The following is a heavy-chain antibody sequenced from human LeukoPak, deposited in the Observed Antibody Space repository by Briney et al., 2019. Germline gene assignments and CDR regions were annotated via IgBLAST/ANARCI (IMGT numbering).Heavy chain of an antibody. V-gene: IGHV1-18*01. CDR3: ARGPSTGYELLWFGELHFDY. CDR2: ISPYNGNT. D-gene: IGHD3-10*01. CDR1: GYTFTSYG. J-gene: IGHJ4*02. Sequence: ASVKVSCKASGYTFTSYGISWVRQAPGQGVEWMGWISPYNGNTNYAQKLQGRVTMTTDTSTSTAYMELRSLRSDETAVYYCARGPSTGYELLWFGELHFDYWGQGTLVTVSS.